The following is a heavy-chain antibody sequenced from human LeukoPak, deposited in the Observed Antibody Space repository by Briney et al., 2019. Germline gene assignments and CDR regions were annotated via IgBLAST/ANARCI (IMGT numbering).Heavy chain of an antibody. Sequence: SETLSLTCTVSGGSISSYYWSWIRQPPGKGLEWIGYISYSGSTDYNPSLESRVTISVDTSKNQFPLKLSSVTAADTAVYYCARDEARVLDYWGQGALVTVSS. CDR1: GGSISSYY. CDR3: ARDEARVLDY. CDR2: ISYSGST. V-gene: IGHV4-59*01. J-gene: IGHJ4*02.